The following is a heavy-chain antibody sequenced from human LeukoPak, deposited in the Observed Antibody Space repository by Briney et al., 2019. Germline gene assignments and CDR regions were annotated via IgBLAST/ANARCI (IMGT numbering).Heavy chain of an antibody. CDR3: ARDESRGPKSYRVPAVHWYFDL. D-gene: IGHD2-2*01. V-gene: IGHV1-18*01. CDR1: GYTFTSYG. CDR2: ISAYNGNT. J-gene: IGHJ2*01. Sequence: GASVKVSCKASGYTFTSYGISWVRQAPGQGLEWMGWISAYNGNTNYAQKFQGRVTMTRDTSTSTVYMELSSLRSEDTAVYYCARDESRGPKSYRVPAVHWYFDLWGRGTLVTVSS.